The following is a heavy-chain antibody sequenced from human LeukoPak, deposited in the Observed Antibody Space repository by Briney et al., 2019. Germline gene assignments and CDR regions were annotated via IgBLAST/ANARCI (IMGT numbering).Heavy chain of an antibody. CDR2: IWFDGSKE. CDR1: GFTFRTFG. D-gene: IGHD6-19*01. CDR3: ARYYFHTSDWSEGGLDQ. J-gene: IGHJ4*02. Sequence: GGSLRLSCAASGFTFRTFGMHWVRQAPGKGPEWVAVIWFDGSKEYYKDFAKGRFTISRDNSKNTVYLQMNSLRAEDTAVYYRARYYFHTSDWSEGGLDQWGQGTLVTVSS. V-gene: IGHV3-33*03.